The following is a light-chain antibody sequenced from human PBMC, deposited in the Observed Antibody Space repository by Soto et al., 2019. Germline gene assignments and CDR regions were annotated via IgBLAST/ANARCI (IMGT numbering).Light chain of an antibody. Sequence: QSALTQPASVSGSPGQSITISCTGTSSDVGYDNYVSWFQQHPFKAPKLMIYDVSRRPSGVSNRFSGSKSANTASLTISGLQAEDEADYYCTSHTASSTWVFGGGTKLTVL. CDR2: DVS. CDR1: SSDVGYDNY. J-gene: IGLJ3*02. V-gene: IGLV2-14*01. CDR3: TSHTASSTWV.